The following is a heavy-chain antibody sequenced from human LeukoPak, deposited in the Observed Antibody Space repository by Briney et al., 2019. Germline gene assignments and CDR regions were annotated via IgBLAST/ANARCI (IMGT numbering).Heavy chain of an antibody. CDR1: GFTFSSHA. J-gene: IGHJ3*02. V-gene: IGHV3-64*01. CDR3: ARDNGRGAFDI. Sequence: GGSLRLSCAASGFTFSSHAMHWVRQAPGKGLEYVSAISSNGGSTYYANSVKGRFTISRDNSKNTLYLQMGSLRAEDMAVYYCARDNGRGAFDIWGQGTMVTVSS. CDR2: ISSNGGST.